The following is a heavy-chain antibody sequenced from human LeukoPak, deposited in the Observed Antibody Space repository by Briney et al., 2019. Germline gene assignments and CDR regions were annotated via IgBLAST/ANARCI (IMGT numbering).Heavy chain of an antibody. V-gene: IGHV3-21*04. J-gene: IGHJ4*02. D-gene: IGHD5-18*01. CDR3: AKGRGYSYGATLDY. CDR2: ISSSSSYI. CDR1: GFTFSSYS. Sequence: GGSLRLSCAASGFTFSSYSMNWVRQAPGKGLEWVSSISSSSSYIYYADSVKGRFTISRDNAKNSLYLQMNSLRAEDTALYYCAKGRGYSYGATLDYWGQGTLVTVSS.